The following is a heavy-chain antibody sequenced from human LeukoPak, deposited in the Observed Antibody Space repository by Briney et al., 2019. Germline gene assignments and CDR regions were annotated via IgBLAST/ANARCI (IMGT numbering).Heavy chain of an antibody. D-gene: IGHD3-10*01. CDR1: GFTFSSHG. V-gene: IGHV3-74*01. J-gene: IGHJ4*02. Sequence: GGSLRLSCAASGFTFSSHGMNWVRQAPGKGLVWISRISSDGANANYADSVKGRFTISRDNAKNTLYLQMNSLRAEDTAVYYCARVLAMVRGVIDYWGQGTLVTVSS. CDR3: ARVLAMVRGVIDY. CDR2: ISSDGANA.